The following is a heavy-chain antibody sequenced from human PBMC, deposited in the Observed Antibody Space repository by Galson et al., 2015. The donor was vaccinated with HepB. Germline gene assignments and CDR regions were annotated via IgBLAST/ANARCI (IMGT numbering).Heavy chain of an antibody. D-gene: IGHD3-10*01. CDR3: ARDRSGNDYYYGMDV. CDR2: VYHSGST. V-gene: IGHV4-30-2*01. Sequence: TLSLTCTVSGGSVSSGGYSWSWIRQPPGKGLEWIGYVYHSGSTNYNPSLKSRVTISVDKSKNQFSLKLSSVTAADTAVYYCARDRSGNDYYYGMDVWGQGTTVTVSS. CDR1: GGSVSSGGYS. J-gene: IGHJ6*02.